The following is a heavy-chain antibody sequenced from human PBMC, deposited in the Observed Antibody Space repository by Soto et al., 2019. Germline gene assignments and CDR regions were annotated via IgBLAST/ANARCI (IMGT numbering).Heavy chain of an antibody. D-gene: IGHD4-17*01. CDR2: IYWDDDK. Sequence: QITLKESGPTLVRPAQTLTLTWDFSGFSLSTYHMGVAWIRHPPGEALQWLALIYWDDDKRYSPSVKDRLAISKDTSSNQAVLTITNIDPGDSATYFCAHAGDYDLMTFDHWGPGTLVTVSS. J-gene: IGHJ4*02. CDR3: AHAGDYDLMTFDH. V-gene: IGHV2-5*02. CDR1: GFSLSTYHMG.